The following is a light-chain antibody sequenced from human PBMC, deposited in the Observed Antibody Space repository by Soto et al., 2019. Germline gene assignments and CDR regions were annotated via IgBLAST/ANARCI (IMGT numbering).Light chain of an antibody. J-gene: IGKJ1*01. V-gene: IGKV1-5*01. Sequence: DIQMTQSPSTLSASVGDRVTITCRASRRISSWLAWYQQQPGKAPKLLVYDASTLQSGVPSRFSGNGSGTEFILTISRLHPEDLATYFCQQYNGYPWTFGQGTRVGIK. CDR3: QQYNGYPWT. CDR1: RRISSW. CDR2: DAS.